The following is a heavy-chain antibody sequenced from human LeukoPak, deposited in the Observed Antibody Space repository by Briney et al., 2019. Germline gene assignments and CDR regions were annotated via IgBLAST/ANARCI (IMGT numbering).Heavy chain of an antibody. CDR2: IRYDGSNK. V-gene: IGHV3-30*02. D-gene: IGHD3-9*01. Sequence: GGSLRLSCAASGFTFSSYGIHWVRQAPGKGLEWVAFIRYDGSNKYHADSVKGRFTISRDNSKNTVYLQMNSLRAEDTAVYYCARSGYYNFDYWGQGTLVTVSS. CDR1: GFTFSSYG. CDR3: ARSGYYNFDY. J-gene: IGHJ4*02.